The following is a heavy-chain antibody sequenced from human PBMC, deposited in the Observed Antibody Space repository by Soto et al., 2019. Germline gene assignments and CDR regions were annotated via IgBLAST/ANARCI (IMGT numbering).Heavy chain of an antibody. D-gene: IGHD2-2*01. Sequence: QMQLVQSGAEVRKPGSSVNVSCTASGGTFSNFAFSWVRQAPGQGLEWMGLIIPMFATTNYAHNFQGRAAITADKSAGIVSLALNSLRTNDTAVYYCARENDVPPWFDPWGQGTLVTVSS. J-gene: IGHJ5*02. CDR3: ARENDVPPWFDP. CDR1: GGTFSNFA. V-gene: IGHV1-69*06. CDR2: IIPMFATT.